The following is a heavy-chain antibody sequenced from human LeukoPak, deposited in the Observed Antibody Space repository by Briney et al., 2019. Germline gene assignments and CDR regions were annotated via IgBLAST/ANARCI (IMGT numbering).Heavy chain of an antibody. V-gene: IGHV4-39*02. D-gene: IGHD6-19*01. CDR3: ARTLGFRWLVPSSFDY. J-gene: IGHJ4*02. CDR1: GGSISSSSYY. CDR2: IYYSGST. Sequence: SETLSLTCTVSGGSISSSSYYWGWIRQPPGKGLEWIGSIYYSGSTYYNPSLKSRVTISVDSSKNHFSLKLSSVTAADTAVYYCARTLGFRWLVPSSFDYWGQGTLVTVSS.